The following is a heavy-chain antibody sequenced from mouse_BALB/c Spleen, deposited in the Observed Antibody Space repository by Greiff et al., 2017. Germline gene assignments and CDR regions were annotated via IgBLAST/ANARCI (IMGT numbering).Heavy chain of an antibody. CDR2: INPNNGGT. V-gene: IGHV1-18*01. CDR1: GYTFTDYN. D-gene: IGHD1-1*02. J-gene: IGHJ4*01. CDR3: ARLWSGDYAMDY. Sequence: VQLKQSGPELVKPGASVKIPCKASGYTFTDYNMDWVKQSHGKSLEWIGDINPNNGGTIYNQKFKGKATLTVDKSSSTAYMELRSLTSEDTAVYYCARLWSGDYAMDYWGQGTSVTVSS.